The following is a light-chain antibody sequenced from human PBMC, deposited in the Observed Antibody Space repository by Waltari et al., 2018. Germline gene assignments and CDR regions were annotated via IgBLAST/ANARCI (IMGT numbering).Light chain of an antibody. CDR1: ESLPHSDGKTY. V-gene: IGKV2D-29*01. Sequence: DIVMTQTPLSLSVTPGQPASISCKSSESLPHSDGKTYLYWYLQRPRQPPHLLIYEVSNRFSGVPDTLSGSGSGADFSLKISRVEAEDVGVYYCMQTIQRPLTFGGGTKVEI. CDR3: MQTIQRPLT. CDR2: EVS. J-gene: IGKJ4*01.